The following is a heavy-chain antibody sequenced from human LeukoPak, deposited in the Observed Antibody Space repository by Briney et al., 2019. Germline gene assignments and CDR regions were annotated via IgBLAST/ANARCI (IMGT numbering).Heavy chain of an antibody. CDR2: INHSGST. Sequence: PSETLCLTCAVYGGAFSGYYWTWIRQPPGEGLEWIGEINHSGSTNYNPSLKSRVTISVDTSKNQFSLKLSSVTAADTAVYYCARGRYDLLSIAVAGMEYWFHLWGQGTLVTVSS. D-gene: IGHD6-13*01. V-gene: IGHV4-34*01. CDR3: ARGRYDLLSIAVAGMEYWFHL. J-gene: IGHJ5*02. CDR1: GGAFSGYY.